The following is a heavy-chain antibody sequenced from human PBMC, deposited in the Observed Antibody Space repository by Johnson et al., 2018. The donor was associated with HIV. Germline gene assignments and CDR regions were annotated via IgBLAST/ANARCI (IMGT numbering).Heavy chain of an antibody. CDR3: ARRDSGSLSFDI. V-gene: IGHV3-20*04. D-gene: IGHD1-26*01. Sequence: MHLVESGGGVLRPGGSLRLSCEGFGFIFGDYGLSWVRQRPGKGLPWVSGINWNGGSTGYAASVTGRCTISRDNGKNSLYMQMNNLRADDTALYYCARRDSGSLSFDIWGQGTMVIVSS. J-gene: IGHJ3*02. CDR1: GFIFGDYG. CDR2: INWNGGST.